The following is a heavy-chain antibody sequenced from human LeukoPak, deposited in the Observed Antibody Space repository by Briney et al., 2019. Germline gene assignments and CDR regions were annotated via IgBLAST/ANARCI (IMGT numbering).Heavy chain of an antibody. CDR2: IYYSGST. CDR3: ARTDFWSGYLFDP. CDR1: GGSISSSSYY. Sequence: SETLSLTCTVSGGSISSSSYYWGWIRQPPRKGLEWIGSIYYSGSTYYNPSLKSRVTISVDTSKNQFSLKLSSVTAADTAVYYCARTDFWSGYLFDPWGQGTLVTVSS. V-gene: IGHV4-39*01. D-gene: IGHD3-3*01. J-gene: IGHJ5*02.